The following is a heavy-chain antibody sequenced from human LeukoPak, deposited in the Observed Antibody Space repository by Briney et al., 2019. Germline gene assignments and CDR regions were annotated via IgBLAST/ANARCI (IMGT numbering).Heavy chain of an antibody. CDR1: GYSFTSYW. D-gene: IGHD3-22*01. CDR3: ARTKNDYYDSSGYSFDY. J-gene: IGHJ4*02. Sequence: GESLKISCKGSGYSFTSYWIGWVRQMPGKGLEWMGIIYPGDSDTRYSPSFQGRVTISADKSISTAYLQWSSLKASDTAMYYCARTKNDYYDSSGYSFDYWGQGTLVTVSS. V-gene: IGHV5-51*01. CDR2: IYPGDSDT.